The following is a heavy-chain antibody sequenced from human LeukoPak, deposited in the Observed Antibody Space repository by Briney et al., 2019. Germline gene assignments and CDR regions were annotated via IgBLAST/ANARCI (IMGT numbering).Heavy chain of an antibody. CDR1: GFTFSSYS. Sequence: GGSLRLSCAASGFTFSSYSMNWVRQAPGKGLEWVSSISSSSSYIYYADSVEGRFTISRDNAKNSLYLQMNSLRAEDTAVYYCARPVYDFWSGLDYWGQGTLVTVSS. J-gene: IGHJ4*02. V-gene: IGHV3-21*01. CDR2: ISSSSSYI. CDR3: ARPVYDFWSGLDY. D-gene: IGHD3-3*01.